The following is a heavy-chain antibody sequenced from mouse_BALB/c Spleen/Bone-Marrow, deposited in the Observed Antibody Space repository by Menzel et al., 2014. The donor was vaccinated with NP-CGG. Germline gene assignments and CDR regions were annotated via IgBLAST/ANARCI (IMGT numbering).Heavy chain of an antibody. CDR1: GYTFTDYW. J-gene: IGHJ4*01. Sequence: QVQLQQPGAELVMPGASVKMSCKASGYTFTDYWMHWVKQRPGQGLEWIGAIDTSDSYTSYNQKFKGKATLTVDESSSTASMQLSSLTSEDSAVYYCARRRGGAMDYWCQGTSVTVSS. CDR2: IDTSDSYT. CDR3: ARRRGGAMDY. V-gene: IGHV1-69*01.